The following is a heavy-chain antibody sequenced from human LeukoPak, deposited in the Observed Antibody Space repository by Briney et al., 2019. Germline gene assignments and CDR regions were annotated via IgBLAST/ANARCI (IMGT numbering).Heavy chain of an antibody. CDR1: GGSISSSSYY. V-gene: IGHV4-39*07. CDR2: INHSGST. CDR3: ARTYYYGSGSNDY. J-gene: IGHJ4*02. D-gene: IGHD3-10*01. Sequence: SETLSLTCTVSGGSISSSSYYWSWIRQPPGKGLEWIGEINHSGSTNYNPSLKSRVTISVDTSKNQFSLKLSSVTAADTAVYYCARTYYYGSGSNDYWGQGTLVTVSS.